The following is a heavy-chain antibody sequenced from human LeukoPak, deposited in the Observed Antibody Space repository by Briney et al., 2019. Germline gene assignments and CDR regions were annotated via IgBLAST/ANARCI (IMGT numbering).Heavy chain of an antibody. CDR1: GYTFTGYY. J-gene: IGHJ4*02. CDR3: ARDTDYYGSGSRNDY. CDR2: INPNSGGT. V-gene: IGHV1-2*02. D-gene: IGHD3-10*01. Sequence: ASVKVSCKASGYTFTGYYMHWVRQAPGQGLEWMGWINPNSGGTNYAQKFQGRVTMTRDTSISTAYMELSRLRSDDTAVYYCARDTDYYGSGSRNDYRGQGTLVTVSS.